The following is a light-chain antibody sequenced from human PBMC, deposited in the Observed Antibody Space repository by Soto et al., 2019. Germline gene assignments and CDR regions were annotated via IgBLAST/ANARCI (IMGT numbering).Light chain of an antibody. Sequence: QSALTRPPSASGSPGQSVTISCTGTSSDVGGYNYVSWYQQHPGKAPKLMIYEVSKRPSGVPDRFSGSKSGNTASLTVSGLQAEDEADYYCSSYAASNNYVFGTGTKVTVL. CDR1: SSDVGGYNY. J-gene: IGLJ1*01. V-gene: IGLV2-8*01. CDR2: EVS. CDR3: SSYAASNNYV.